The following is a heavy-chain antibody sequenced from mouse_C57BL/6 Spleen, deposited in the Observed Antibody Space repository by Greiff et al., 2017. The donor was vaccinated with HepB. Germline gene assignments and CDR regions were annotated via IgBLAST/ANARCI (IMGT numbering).Heavy chain of an antibody. V-gene: IGHV1-85*01. CDR1: GYTFTSYD. CDR3: ARSADGSWFAY. D-gene: IGHD6-1*01. CDR2: IYPRDGST. Sequence: QVQLQQSGPELVKPGASVKLSCKASGYTFTSYDITWVKQRPGQGLEWIGWIYPRDGSTKYNEKFKGKATLTVDTSSSTAYMELHSLTSEDSAVYFCARSADGSWFAYWGQGTLVTVSA. J-gene: IGHJ3*01.